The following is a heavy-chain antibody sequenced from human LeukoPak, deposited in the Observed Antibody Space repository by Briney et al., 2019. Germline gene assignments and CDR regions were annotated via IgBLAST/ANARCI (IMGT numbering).Heavy chain of an antibody. V-gene: IGHV4-38-2*02. CDR1: GYSINSDYY. D-gene: IGHD3-16*02. J-gene: IGHJ4*02. Sequence: PSETLSLTCTVSGYSINSDYYWGWIRQPPGKGLEWIGSISHSGSTYYNPSLKSRVTISIDTSKNQFSLNLSSVTAADTAVYYCARVNWGSNSYGPEYFVDYWGQGTLVTVSS. CDR3: ARVNWGSNSYGPEYFVDY. CDR2: ISHSGST.